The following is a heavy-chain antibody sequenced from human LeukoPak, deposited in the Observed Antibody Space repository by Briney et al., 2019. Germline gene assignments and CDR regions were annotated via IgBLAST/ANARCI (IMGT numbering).Heavy chain of an antibody. J-gene: IGHJ4*02. CDR2: IIPIFGTA. CDR1: GGTFSSYA. CDR3: ARVADYDSSGYYEYYFDY. V-gene: IGHV1-69*06. Sequence: SVKVSCKASGGTFSSYAISWVRQAPGQGLEWMGGIIPIFGTANYAQKFRGRVTVTADKSTRTAYMELSSLRSEDTAVYYCARVADYDSSGYYEYYFDYWGQGTLVTVSS. D-gene: IGHD3-22*01.